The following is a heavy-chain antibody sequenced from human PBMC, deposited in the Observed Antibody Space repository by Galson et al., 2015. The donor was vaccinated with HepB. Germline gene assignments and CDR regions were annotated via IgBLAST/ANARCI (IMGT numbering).Heavy chain of an antibody. D-gene: IGHD3-22*01. CDR1: GYTFTSYY. V-gene: IGHV1-46*04. CDR2: INPSGGST. J-gene: IGHJ4*02. Sequence: SVKVSCKASGYTFTSYYMHWVRQAPGQGLEWMGIINPSGGSTSYAQKLQGRVTMTRDTSTSTVYMELSSPRSEDTAVYYCARDMYYYDSSGFLDYWGQGTLVTVSS. CDR3: ARDMYYYDSSGFLDY.